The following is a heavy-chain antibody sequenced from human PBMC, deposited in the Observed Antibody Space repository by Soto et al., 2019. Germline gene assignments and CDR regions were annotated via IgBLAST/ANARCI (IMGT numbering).Heavy chain of an antibody. J-gene: IGHJ4*02. CDR3: AHRRLRSGSPTYFDY. V-gene: IGHV2-5*02. CDR2: IYWDNDK. Sequence: QITLKESGPTLVKPTQTLTLTCTFSGFSLNTNGVGVGWIRQPPGKALEWLALIYWDNDKRYSPSLKSRLTITKDTSKNQVVLTMTNMDPVDTATYYRAHRRLRSGSPTYFDYWGQGTLVTVSS. D-gene: IGHD3-10*01. CDR1: GFSLNTNGVG.